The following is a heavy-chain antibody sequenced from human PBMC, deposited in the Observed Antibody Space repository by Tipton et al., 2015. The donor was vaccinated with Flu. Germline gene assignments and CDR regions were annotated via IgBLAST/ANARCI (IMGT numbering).Heavy chain of an antibody. V-gene: IGHV4-4*07. D-gene: IGHD5-24*01. CDR3: ARPHRQFSYNAFDI. CDR2: FYTSGNT. J-gene: IGHJ3*02. Sequence: TLSLTCTVSGYSITTWDWNWIRQPAGKGPEWIGRFYTSGNTLYNPSFKSRVTLSVDTAKNQFSLTLTSVTAADTAVYYCARPHRQFSYNAFDIWGQGTMVTVSS. CDR1: GYSITTWD.